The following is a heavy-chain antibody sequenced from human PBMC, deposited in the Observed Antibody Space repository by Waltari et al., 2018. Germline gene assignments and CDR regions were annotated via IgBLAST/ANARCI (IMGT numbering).Heavy chain of an antibody. Sequence: QVQLQESGPGLVKPSQTLSLTCSVSGDSIRSGGYYWTWTRQHPGKALEWVGFIYHSGSTSYNPSLKNRVTIESDTSKNEFSLRLTSMTAADTAVYYCARGILGATANSYYHHGMDVWGQGTAVTVSS. CDR1: GDSIRSGGYY. CDR2: IYHSGST. CDR3: ARGILGATANSYYHHGMDV. J-gene: IGHJ6*02. D-gene: IGHD3-3*01. V-gene: IGHV4-31*03.